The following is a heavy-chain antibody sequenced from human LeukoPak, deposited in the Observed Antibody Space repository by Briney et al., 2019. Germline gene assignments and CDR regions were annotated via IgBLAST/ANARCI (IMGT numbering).Heavy chain of an antibody. D-gene: IGHD3-10*01. J-gene: IGHJ4*02. CDR1: GGSFTYYY. V-gene: IGHV4-34*01. CDR2: INHAGTA. CDR3: VLKIRGVIPNDY. Sequence: SETLSLTCALYGGSFTYYYWAWIRQPPGKGLEWIGEINHAGTADYNPSLKSRVTISVDTSKNQFSLKLNSVTAADTALYYCVLKIRGVIPNDYWGQGTLVTVSS.